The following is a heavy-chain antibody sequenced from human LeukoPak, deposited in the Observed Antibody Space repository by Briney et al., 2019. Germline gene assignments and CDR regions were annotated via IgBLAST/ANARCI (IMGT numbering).Heavy chain of an antibody. V-gene: IGHV3-74*01. CDR1: GFTFSDYC. D-gene: IGHD2/OR15-2a*01. CDR2: ITPHGNAA. J-gene: IGHJ4*02. Sequence: PGGSLRLSCAASGFTFSDYCMHWVRQVPGKGLAWVSRITPHGNAANYADSVRGRFTISRDNARNTLYLQMTSLGSEDTAVYYCARDFVIVEIPGDDFDYWGQGTLVTVSS. CDR3: ARDFVIVEIPGDDFDY.